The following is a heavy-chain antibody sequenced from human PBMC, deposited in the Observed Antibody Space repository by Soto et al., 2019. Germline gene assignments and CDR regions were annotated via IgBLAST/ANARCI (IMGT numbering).Heavy chain of an antibody. V-gene: IGHV1-69*01. CDR3: ASWPPPYYNSRVYYYYYGMYV. J-gene: IGHJ6*02. Sequence: QVQLVQSGVEVKKPGSSVKVSCKASGGTFSSYAISWVRQAPGQGLEWMGGVIPIFGTANYAQKFQGRVTITADESTSTAYRELRSLRSKDTSVDYCASWPPPYYNSRVYYYYYGMYVWGQGTTITVSS. CDR2: VIPIFGTA. D-gene: IGHD3-22*01. CDR1: GGTFSSYA.